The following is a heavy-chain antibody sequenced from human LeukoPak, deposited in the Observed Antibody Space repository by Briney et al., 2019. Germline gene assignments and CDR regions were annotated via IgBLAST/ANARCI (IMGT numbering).Heavy chain of an antibody. Sequence: PGGSLRLSCAPSGFTFSTHGMHWVRQAPGKGLEWVAVIWYDGRNRYYADSVKDRFTISRDNSEDTLYLQMNSLRAEDTAVYYCARAARHDYPYYVMDVWGQGTTVTVSS. CDR2: IWYDGRNR. D-gene: IGHD2-15*01. CDR1: GFTFSTHG. V-gene: IGHV3-33*01. CDR3: ARAARHDYPYYVMDV. J-gene: IGHJ6*02.